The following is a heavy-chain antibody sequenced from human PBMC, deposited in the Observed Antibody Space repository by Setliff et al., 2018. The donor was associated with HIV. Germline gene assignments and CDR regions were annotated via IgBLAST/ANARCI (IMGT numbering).Heavy chain of an antibody. V-gene: IGHV3-53*01. J-gene: IGHJ6*03. CDR2: IYSGGTT. CDR3: ARGDGYGLGGYSYMDV. Sequence: GGSLRLSCAASGFTVTSNYMSWVRQAPGKGLEWVSVIYSGGTTYYADSVRGRFTISRGNSKNTLYLQMNSLRAEDTAVYYCARGDGYGLGGYSYMDVWGKGTTVTVSS. CDR1: GFTVTSNY. D-gene: IGHD5-12*01.